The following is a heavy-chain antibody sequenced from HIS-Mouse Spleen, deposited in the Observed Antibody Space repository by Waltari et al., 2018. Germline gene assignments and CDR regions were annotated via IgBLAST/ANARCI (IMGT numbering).Heavy chain of an antibody. V-gene: IGHV1-2*02. D-gene: IGHD2-2*02. CDR2: NNPNRGGT. J-gene: IGHJ4*02. CDR3: ARYNALYRLYYCDY. Sequence: QVQLVQSGAEVKKPGASVKVSCKASGYTFTGYYMHWVRQAPGQGLEWMGWNNPNRGGTSYAQKFHGRVTMPRDTSISTAYMELSRLRSDDTAVYYCARYNALYRLYYCDYWGQGTLVTVSS. CDR1: GYTFTGYY.